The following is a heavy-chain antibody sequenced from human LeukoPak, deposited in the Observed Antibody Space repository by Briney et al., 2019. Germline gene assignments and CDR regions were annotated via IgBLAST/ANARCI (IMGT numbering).Heavy chain of an antibody. V-gene: IGHV3-23*01. CDR2: ISGSGVTT. CDR3: ARARASYNPFDY. Sequence: GGTLRLSCAASGFTFNNYGMTWVRQAPGKGLDWVSFISGSGVTTYYADSVKGRFTVSRDNSKNTLYLQMNSLRAEDTAVYYCARARASYNPFDYWGQGTLVTVSS. D-gene: IGHD5-24*01. J-gene: IGHJ4*02. CDR1: GFTFNNYG.